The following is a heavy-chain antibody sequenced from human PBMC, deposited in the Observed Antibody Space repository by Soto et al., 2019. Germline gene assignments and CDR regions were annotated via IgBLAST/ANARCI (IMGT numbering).Heavy chain of an antibody. CDR1: GYTFTIYG. Sequence: GASVKVSCKASGYTFTIYGISWVRQAPGQGLEWMGWISAYNGNTNYAQKLQGRVTMTTDTSTSTAYMELRSLRSDDTAVYYCARWDSYDILTGYYEPFDYWGQGTLVTVSS. D-gene: IGHD3-9*01. V-gene: IGHV1-18*01. CDR2: ISAYNGNT. CDR3: ARWDSYDILTGYYEPFDY. J-gene: IGHJ4*02.